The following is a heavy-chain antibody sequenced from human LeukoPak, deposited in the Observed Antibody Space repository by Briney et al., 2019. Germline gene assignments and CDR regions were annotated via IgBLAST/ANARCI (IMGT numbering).Heavy chain of an antibody. V-gene: IGHV4-59*11. CDR1: GGSISSHY. CDR2: TYYSGST. J-gene: IGHJ4*02. CDR3: ARSGEYGSPYYFDY. Sequence: SETLSLTCTVSGGSISSHYWSWIRQPPGKGLEWIGYTYYSGSTHYNPSLKSRITISVDTSENQFSLKLSSVTAADTAVYYCARSGEYGSPYYFDYWGQGTLVTVSS. D-gene: IGHD2/OR15-2a*01.